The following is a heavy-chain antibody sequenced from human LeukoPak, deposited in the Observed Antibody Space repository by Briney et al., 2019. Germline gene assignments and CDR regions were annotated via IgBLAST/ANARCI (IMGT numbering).Heavy chain of an antibody. V-gene: IGHV1-69*06. CDR1: GGTFSSYA. CDR3: ARGRKIGSWYGSAFDP. CDR2: ITPIFGTA. J-gene: IGHJ5*02. D-gene: IGHD6-13*01. Sequence: SVKVSCKASGGTFSSYAISWVRQAPGQGLEWMGGITPIFGTANYAQKFQGRVTITADKSTSTAYMELSSLRSEDTAVYYCARGRKIGSWYGSAFDPWGQGTLVTVSS.